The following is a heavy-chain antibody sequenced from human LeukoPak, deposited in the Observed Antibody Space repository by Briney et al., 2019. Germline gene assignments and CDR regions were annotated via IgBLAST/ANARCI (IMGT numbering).Heavy chain of an antibody. J-gene: IGHJ3*02. CDR1: GYTFTGYY. V-gene: IGHV1-2*06. CDR2: VNPNSGGT. CDR3: ARDGSITTIPFDI. D-gene: IGHD3-22*01. Sequence: ASVKVSCKASGYTFTGYYMHWVRQAPGQGLEWMGRVNPNSGGTNYAQKFQGRVTMTRDTSISTAYMELSRLRSDDTAVYYCARDGSITTIPFDIWGQGTMVTVSS.